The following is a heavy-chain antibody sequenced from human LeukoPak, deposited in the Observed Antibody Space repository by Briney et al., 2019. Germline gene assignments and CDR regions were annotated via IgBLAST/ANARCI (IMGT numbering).Heavy chain of an antibody. CDR3: ARDVNGDYYFDY. J-gene: IGHJ4*02. V-gene: IGHV1-3*01. D-gene: IGHD4-17*01. CDR1: GYTFTSYA. CDR2: INAGNGNT. Sequence: ASVKVSCKASGYTFTSYAMHWVRQAPGQRLEWMGWINAGNGNTKYSQKFQGRVTITRDTSASTAYMKLSSLRSEDTAVYYCARDVNGDYYFDYWGQGTLVTVSS.